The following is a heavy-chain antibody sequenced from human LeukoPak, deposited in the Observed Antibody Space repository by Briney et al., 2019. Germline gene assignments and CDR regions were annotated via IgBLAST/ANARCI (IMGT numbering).Heavy chain of an antibody. V-gene: IGHV3-23*01. Sequence: GGSLRLSCAASGFTLTNYAMSWVRQAPGKGLEWVSLISGGGHNTYYADSVKGRFTISTDNSKSTLYLQMNSLRAEDTAVYYCAKATGTGYGYDFFDYWGQGTLVTVSS. D-gene: IGHD5-18*01. J-gene: IGHJ4*02. CDR3: AKATGTGYGYDFFDY. CDR1: GFTLTNYA. CDR2: ISGGGHNT.